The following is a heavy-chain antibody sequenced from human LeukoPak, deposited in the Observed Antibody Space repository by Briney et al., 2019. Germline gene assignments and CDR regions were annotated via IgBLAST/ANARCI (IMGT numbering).Heavy chain of an antibody. CDR2: IYYSGST. Sequence: PAETLSLSCTVSGGSISSSSYYWGWIRQPPGKGLEWIGSIYYSGSTYYNPSLKRRVISSVDTSKNQFSLKLSSVTAADTAVYYCARLSFMGIAVAGTLDYWGQGTVVTVSS. J-gene: IGHJ4*02. V-gene: IGHV4-39*01. CDR1: GGSISSSSYY. CDR3: ARLSFMGIAVAGTLDY. D-gene: IGHD6-19*01.